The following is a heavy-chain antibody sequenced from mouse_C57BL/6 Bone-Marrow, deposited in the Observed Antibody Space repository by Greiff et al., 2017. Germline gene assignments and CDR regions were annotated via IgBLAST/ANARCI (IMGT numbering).Heavy chain of an antibody. Sequence: EVPLVESGAELVRPGASVKLSCTASGFNIKDDYMHWVKQRPEQGLEWIGWIDPENGDTEYASKFQGKATITADTSSNTAYLQLSSLTSEDTAVXYCTTIYYGNYWFAYWGQGTLVTVSA. J-gene: IGHJ3*01. V-gene: IGHV14-4*01. CDR1: GFNIKDDY. CDR3: TTIYYGNYWFAY. D-gene: IGHD2-1*01. CDR2: IDPENGDT.